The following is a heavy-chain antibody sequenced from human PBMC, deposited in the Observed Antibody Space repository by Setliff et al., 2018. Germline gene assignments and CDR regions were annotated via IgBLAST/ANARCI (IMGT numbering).Heavy chain of an antibody. V-gene: IGHV1-18*01. CDR1: GYTFTSYG. J-gene: IGHJ5*02. CDR2: ISAYSGDT. CDR3: AKDRVEVVVAAPQARFDP. D-gene: IGHD2-15*01. Sequence: GASVKVSCKASGYTFTSYGISWLRQAPGQGLEWMGWISAYSGDTIYAQNYQGRVTMTTDTSTSTAYMELRSLRSDDTAVYYCAKDRVEVVVAAPQARFDPWGQGTLVTVSS.